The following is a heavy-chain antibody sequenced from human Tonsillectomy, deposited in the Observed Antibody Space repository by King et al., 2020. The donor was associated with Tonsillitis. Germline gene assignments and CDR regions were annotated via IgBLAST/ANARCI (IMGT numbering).Heavy chain of an antibody. CDR1: GFTFKDYT. V-gene: IGHV3-43*01. CDR3: AKNRGGYTGFDY. Sequence: VQLVESGGVVVQPGGSLRLSCAASGFTFKDYTLHWVRQAPGKGLEWVSLITWDATSAYSDSVKGRFTISRDNSNNSLYLQMNSLRIEDTALYYCAKNRGGYTGFDYWGQGTLVTVSS. CDR2: ITWDATSA. D-gene: IGHD3-10*01. J-gene: IGHJ4*02.